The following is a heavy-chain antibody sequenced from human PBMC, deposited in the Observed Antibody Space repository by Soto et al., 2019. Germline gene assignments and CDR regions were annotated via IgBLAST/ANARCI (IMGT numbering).Heavy chain of an antibody. J-gene: IGHJ4*02. Sequence: PGESLKISCKASGYSFAGYWIGWVRQMPGKGLEWMGIIYPDDSNTRYSPSFEGQVTISADKSNSTAYLQWSSLKASDTAMYYCARQYVGAATIPMLSYDYWGQGTLVNISS. CDR1: GYSFAGYW. V-gene: IGHV5-51*01. CDR2: IYPDDSNT. D-gene: IGHD5-12*01. CDR3: ARQYVGAATIPMLSYDY.